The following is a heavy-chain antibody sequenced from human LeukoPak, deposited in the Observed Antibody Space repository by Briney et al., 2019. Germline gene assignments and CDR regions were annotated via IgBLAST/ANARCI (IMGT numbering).Heavy chain of an antibody. Sequence: ASVKVSCKASGYTFTGYYMHWVRQAPGQGLEWMGWINPNSGGTNYAQKFQGRVTMTRDTSISTAYMELSRLSSDDTAVYYCARDWRVRYGDYGDYWGQGTLVTVSS. D-gene: IGHD4-17*01. V-gene: IGHV1-2*02. CDR2: INPNSGGT. J-gene: IGHJ4*02. CDR1: GYTFTGYY. CDR3: ARDWRVRYGDYGDY.